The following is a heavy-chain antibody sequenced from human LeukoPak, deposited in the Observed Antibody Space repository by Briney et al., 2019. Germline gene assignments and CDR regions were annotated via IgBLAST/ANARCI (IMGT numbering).Heavy chain of an antibody. CDR1: GYTLTELS. CDR3: ARDLTGSYPNWFDP. V-gene: IGHV1-2*02. CDR2: INPNSGGT. Sequence: GASVKVSCKVSGYTLTELSMHWVRQAPGQGLEWMGWINPNSGGTNYAQKFQGRVTMTRDTSISTAYMELSRLRSDDTAVYYCARDLTGSYPNWFDPWGQGTLVTVSS. D-gene: IGHD3-10*01. J-gene: IGHJ5*02.